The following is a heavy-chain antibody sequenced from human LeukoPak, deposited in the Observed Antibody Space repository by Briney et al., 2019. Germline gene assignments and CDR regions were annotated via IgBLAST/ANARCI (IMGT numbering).Heavy chain of an antibody. CDR1: GGSFSGYY. CDR2: INHSGST. D-gene: IGHD4-23*01. CDR3: ARSGNSLFDY. V-gene: IGHV4-34*01. J-gene: IGHJ4*02. Sequence: SETLSLTCAVYGGSFSGYYWSWIRQPPGKGLEWIGEINHSGSTNYNPSLKSRVTISVDTSKNQLSLKLSSVTAADTAVYYCARSGNSLFDYWGQGTLVTVSS.